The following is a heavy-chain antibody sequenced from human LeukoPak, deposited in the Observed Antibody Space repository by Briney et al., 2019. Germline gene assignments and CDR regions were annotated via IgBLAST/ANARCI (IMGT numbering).Heavy chain of an antibody. J-gene: IGHJ6*02. V-gene: IGHV4-59*01. CDR1: GGSIGSFY. D-gene: IGHD3-3*01. Sequence: SETLSLTCTVSGGSIGSFYWSWIRQPPGKGLEWIGYTYYTGTTNYNPSLKSRVTISVDTSKNQLSLKLSSATAADTAVYYCVREQRSYDFSSAFYIAHGMDVWGQGTPVTVSS. CDR3: VREQRSYDFSSAFYIAHGMDV. CDR2: TYYTGTT.